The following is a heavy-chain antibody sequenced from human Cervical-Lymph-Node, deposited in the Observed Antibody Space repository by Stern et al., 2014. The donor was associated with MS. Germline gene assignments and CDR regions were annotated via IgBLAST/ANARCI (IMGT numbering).Heavy chain of an antibody. V-gene: IGHV4-59*01. D-gene: IGHD1-26*01. Sequence: QLQLQESGPGLVKPSETLSLTCTVSGGSISSYYWSWIRQPPGKGLEWIGYIYYSGSTNYNPSLKSRVTISVDTSKNQFSLKLSSVTAADTAVYYCASSGSYPNWFDPWGQGTLVTVSS. J-gene: IGHJ5*02. CDR2: IYYSGST. CDR1: GGSISSYY. CDR3: ASSGSYPNWFDP.